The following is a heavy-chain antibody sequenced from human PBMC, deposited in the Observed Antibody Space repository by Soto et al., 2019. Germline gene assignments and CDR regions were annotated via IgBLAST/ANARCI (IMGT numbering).Heavy chain of an antibody. D-gene: IGHD2-2*01. V-gene: IGHV3-23*01. CDR1: GFTFSSYA. J-gene: IGHJ3*02. Sequence: EVQLLESGGGLVQPGGSLRLSCAASGFTFSSYAMSWVRQAPGKGLEWVSAISGSGGSTYYADSVKGRFTISRDNSKNTLYLQMNSLRAEETAVYYCAKDRRYCSSTSCLPTAFDIWGQGTMVTVSS. CDR3: AKDRRYCSSTSCLPTAFDI. CDR2: ISGSGGST.